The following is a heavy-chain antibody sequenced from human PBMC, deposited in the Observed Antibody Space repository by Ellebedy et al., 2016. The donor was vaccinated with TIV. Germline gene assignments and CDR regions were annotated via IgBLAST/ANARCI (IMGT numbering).Heavy chain of an antibody. CDR1: GFTFNNYG. Sequence: GESLKISCAASGFTFNNYGMHWVRQAPGKGLELVAVVWSDGSNKYYADSVKGRFTISRDNSKSTLYLQMDSLRAEDTAVYYCARANTAMVRRNHMDVWGQGTTVTVSS. CDR2: VWSDGSNK. D-gene: IGHD5-18*01. V-gene: IGHV3-33*01. J-gene: IGHJ6*02. CDR3: ARANTAMVRRNHMDV.